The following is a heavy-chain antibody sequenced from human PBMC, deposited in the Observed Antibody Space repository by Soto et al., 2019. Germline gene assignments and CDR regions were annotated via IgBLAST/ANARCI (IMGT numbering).Heavy chain of an antibody. CDR2: IYYSGST. J-gene: IGHJ4*02. V-gene: IGHV4-39*01. CDR3: ARGGITMIVGSFAY. D-gene: IGHD3-22*01. CDR1: GGSISSSSYY. Sequence: SDSISLASTVSGGSISSSSYYWGWIRQPPGKGLEWIGSIYYSGSTYYNPSLKSRVTISVDTSKNQFSLKLSSVTAADTAVYYCARGGITMIVGSFAYWGQGTLVTVSS.